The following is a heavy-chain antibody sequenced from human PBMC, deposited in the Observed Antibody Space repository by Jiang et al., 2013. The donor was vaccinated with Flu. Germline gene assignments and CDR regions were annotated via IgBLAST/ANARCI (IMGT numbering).Heavy chain of an antibody. J-gene: IGHJ4*02. CDR1: GYTFTGYY. CDR2: INPNSGGT. CDR3: ARDGSSGWYLFDY. D-gene: IGHD6-19*01. V-gene: IGHV1-2*04. Sequence: ASGYTFTGYYMHWVRQTPGQGLEWMGWINPNSGGTNYAQKFQGWVTMTRDTSISTAYMELSRLRSDDTAVYYCARDGSSGWYLFDYWGQGTLVTVSS.